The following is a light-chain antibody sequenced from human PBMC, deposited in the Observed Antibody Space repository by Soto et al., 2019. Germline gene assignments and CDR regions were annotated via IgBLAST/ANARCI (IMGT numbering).Light chain of an antibody. Sequence: EIVLTQSPCTLSLSPGARATLSCRASQSVSRNFLAWYRQKPGQAPRLLIYGASNRATDTPDGFSGSGSGADFSLTISRLEPEDFAVYYCQQYGSSPWTFGQGTKVDIK. CDR3: QQYGSSPWT. V-gene: IGKV3-20*01. CDR2: GAS. CDR1: QSVSRNF. J-gene: IGKJ1*01.